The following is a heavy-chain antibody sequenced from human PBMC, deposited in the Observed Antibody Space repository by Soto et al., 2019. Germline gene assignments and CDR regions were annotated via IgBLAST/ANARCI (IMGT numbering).Heavy chain of an antibody. CDR2: IFPGDSDT. J-gene: IGHJ5*02. Sequence: PGESLKISCKGSGYSFTSYWIGWVRQMAGKGLEWMGIIFPGDSDTRYSPSFQGQVAISADKSISTAYLQWSSLKASDTAMYYCARGNYGSGSYYKGWFDPWGQGTLVTVSS. V-gene: IGHV5-51*01. D-gene: IGHD3-10*01. CDR1: GYSFTSYW. CDR3: ARGNYGSGSYYKGWFDP.